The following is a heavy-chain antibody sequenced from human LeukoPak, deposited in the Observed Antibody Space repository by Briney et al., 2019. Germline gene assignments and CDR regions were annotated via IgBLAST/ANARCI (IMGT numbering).Heavy chain of an antibody. CDR2: ISAYNGNT. D-gene: IGHD3-3*01. J-gene: IGHJ4*02. CDR1: GYTFTSYG. CDR3: ARDAAYYDFWSGYYSYLDY. Sequence: GASVKVSCKASGYTFTSYGISWVRQAPGQGLEWMGGISAYNGNTNYAQKLQGRVTMTTDTSTSTAYMELRSLRSDDTAVYYCARDAAYYDFWSGYYSYLDYWGQGTLVTVSS. V-gene: IGHV1-18*01.